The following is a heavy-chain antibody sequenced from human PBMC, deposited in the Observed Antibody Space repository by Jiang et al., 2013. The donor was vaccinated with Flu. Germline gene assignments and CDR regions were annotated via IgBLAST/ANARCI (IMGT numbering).Heavy chain of an antibody. CDR1: GYSFINNW. CDR2: ISPRDSST. CDR3: ASAPGGARYYYMDV. V-gene: IGHV5-10-1*01. J-gene: IGHJ6*03. Sequence: GAEVKKPGESLRISCKGSGYSFINNWISWVRQMSGKGLEWMGRISPRDSSTDQSPSSQGHVTISADKSISTAYLQWSSLQASDTAMYYCASAPGGARYYYMDVWGKGTTVTVSS. D-gene: IGHD3-10*01.